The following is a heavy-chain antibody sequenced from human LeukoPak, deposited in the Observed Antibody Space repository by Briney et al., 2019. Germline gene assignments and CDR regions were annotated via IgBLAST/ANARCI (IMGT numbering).Heavy chain of an antibody. V-gene: IGHV3-48*04. D-gene: IGHD3-9*01. J-gene: IGHJ2*01. Sequence: GGSLRLSCAASGFTFSGYSMNWVRQAPGKGLEWVSYISSSSSTIYYADSVKGRFTISRDNAKTSLYLQMNNLRADDTAVYYCARARYHYDNTGHSYWYFDLWGRGTLVTVSS. CDR1: GFTFSGYS. CDR3: ARARYHYDNTGHSYWYFDL. CDR2: ISSSSSTI.